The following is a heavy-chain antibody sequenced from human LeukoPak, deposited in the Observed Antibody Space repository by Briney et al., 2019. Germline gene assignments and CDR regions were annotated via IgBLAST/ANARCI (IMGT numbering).Heavy chain of an antibody. V-gene: IGHV3-9*01. CDR1: GFTFDDYA. CDR3: ATRYGGYGLRY. D-gene: IGHD4-17*01. J-gene: IGHJ4*02. CDR2: ISWNSGCL. Sequence: PGRSLRLSCAASGFTFDDYAMHWVRQAPGKGLEWVSGISWNSGCLGYADSVKGRFTISRDNAKNSLYLQMNSLRAEDTALYYCATRYGGYGLRYWGQGTLVTVSS.